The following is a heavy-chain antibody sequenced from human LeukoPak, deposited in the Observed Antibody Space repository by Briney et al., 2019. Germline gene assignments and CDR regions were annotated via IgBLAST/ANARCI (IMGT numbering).Heavy chain of an antibody. CDR1: GFTFSSYE. D-gene: IGHD3-10*01. V-gene: IGHV3-48*03. Sequence: GGSLRLSCAASGFTFSSYEMNWVRQAPGKGLEWVSYISSSGSTIYYADSVKGRFTISRDNAKNSLYLQMNSLRAEDTAVYYCARTMVRGVTPHDYWGQGTLVTVSS. CDR3: ARTMVRGVTPHDY. J-gene: IGHJ4*02. CDR2: ISSSGSTI.